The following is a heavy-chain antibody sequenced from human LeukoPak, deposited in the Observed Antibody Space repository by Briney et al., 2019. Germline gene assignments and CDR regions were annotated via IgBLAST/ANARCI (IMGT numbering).Heavy chain of an antibody. D-gene: IGHD3-3*02. V-gene: IGHV4-39*01. CDR3: ARTNDYVDL. J-gene: IGHJ2*01. Sequence: PSETLSLTCTVSGGSIRNNNYFWGWIRQPPGKGLEWIGTIYYDGRTYYSPSLRSRVTVSVDTSKNQFSLSLRSVTAADTAVYYCARTNDYVDLWGRGTLVTVSS. CDR2: IYYDGRT. CDR1: GGSIRNNNYF.